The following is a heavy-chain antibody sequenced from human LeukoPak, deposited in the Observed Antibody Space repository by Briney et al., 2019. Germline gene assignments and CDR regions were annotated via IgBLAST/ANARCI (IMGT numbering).Heavy chain of an antibody. CDR2: ISYDGSNK. CDR1: GFTFSSYA. CDR3: AKDRTTAARIFDY. J-gene: IGHJ4*02. D-gene: IGHD6-6*01. Sequence: GGSLRLSCAASGFTFSSYAMHWVRQAPGKGLEWVAVISYDGSNKYYADSVKGRFTISRDNSKNTLYLQMKSLRAEDTAVYYCAKDRTTAARIFDYWGQGTLVTVSS. V-gene: IGHV3-30*04.